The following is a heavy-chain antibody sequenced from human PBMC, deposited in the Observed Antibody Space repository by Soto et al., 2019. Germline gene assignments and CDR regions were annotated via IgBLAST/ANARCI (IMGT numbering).Heavy chain of an antibody. V-gene: IGHV1-46*01. Sequence: GASVKVSCKASGYTFTSYYMHWVRQAPGQGLEWMGIINPSGGSTSYAQKFQGRVTMTRDTSTSTVYMELSSLRSEDTAVYYCARVGAYCGGDCYWDYYYGMDVWGQGTTVTVSS. D-gene: IGHD2-21*02. J-gene: IGHJ6*02. CDR2: INPSGGST. CDR1: GYTFTSYY. CDR3: ARVGAYCGGDCYWDYYYGMDV.